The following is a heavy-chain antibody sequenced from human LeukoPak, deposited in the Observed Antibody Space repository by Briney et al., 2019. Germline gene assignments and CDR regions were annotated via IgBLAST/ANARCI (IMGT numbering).Heavy chain of an antibody. J-gene: IGHJ5*02. CDR1: GYSFTSYW. CDR2: IYPGDSDT. Sequence: GESLKTSCKGSGYSFTSYWIGWVRQMPGKGLEWMGIIYPGDSDTRYSPSFQGQVTISADKSISTAYLQWSSLKASDTAMYYCARRGSFRYCSGGSCQFNWFDPWGQGTLVTVSS. V-gene: IGHV5-51*01. CDR3: ARRGSFRYCSGGSCQFNWFDP. D-gene: IGHD2-15*01.